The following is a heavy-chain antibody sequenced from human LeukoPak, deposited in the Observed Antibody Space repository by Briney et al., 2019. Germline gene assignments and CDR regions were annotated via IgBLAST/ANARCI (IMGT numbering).Heavy chain of an antibody. CDR2: TYTGDSDT. V-gene: IGHV5-51*01. J-gene: IGHJ3*02. CDR3: ASPYGMGKVGATNLLAFDI. Sequence: GEPLQTSCTDSGYRCTSSWIGWVRHMPGKGQGWEGITYTGDSDTRYRPSFQAQLTISADQSIRTAYLPWSSLKASDTAMYYCASPYGMGKVGATNLLAFDIWGQGTMVTASS. CDR1: GYRCTSSW. D-gene: IGHD1-26*01.